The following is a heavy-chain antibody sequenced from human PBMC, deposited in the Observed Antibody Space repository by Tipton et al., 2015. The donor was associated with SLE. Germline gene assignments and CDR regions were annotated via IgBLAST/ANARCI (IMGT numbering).Heavy chain of an antibody. CDR3: AVWFGEFPFDP. D-gene: IGHD3-10*01. V-gene: IGHV4-34*01. CDR1: GGSFSGYY. Sequence: TLSLTCAVYGGSFSGYYWSWIRQPPGKGLEWIGEINHSGSTNYSPSLKSRVTISVDTSKNQFSLKLSSVTAADTAVYYCAVWFGEFPFDPWGQGTLVTVSS. CDR2: INHSGST. J-gene: IGHJ5*02.